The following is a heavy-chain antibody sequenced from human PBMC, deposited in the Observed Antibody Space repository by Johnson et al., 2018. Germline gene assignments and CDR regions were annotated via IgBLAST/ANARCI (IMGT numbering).Heavy chain of an antibody. CDR2: IGTAGDT. J-gene: IGHJ4*02. CDR1: GFSFSSSD. V-gene: IGHV3-13*01. CDR3: ATATRPGYYRY. D-gene: IGHD1-26*01. Sequence: VQLQESGGGLVQPGGSLRLSCAASGFSFSSSDMHWVRQATGKSLEWVSAIGTAGDTYYPASVKGRFTISRENARNFLHLKINSLTAGDTAVFFCATATRPGYYRYWGQGIPVIVSS.